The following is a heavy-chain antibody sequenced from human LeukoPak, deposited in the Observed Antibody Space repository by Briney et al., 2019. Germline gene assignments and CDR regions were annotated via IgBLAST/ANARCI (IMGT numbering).Heavy chain of an antibody. CDR1: GFTFSSYA. J-gene: IGHJ6*02. CDR2: ISYDGSNK. D-gene: IGHD6-13*01. V-gene: IGHV3-30-3*01. CDR3: ARDTRRDSSCWYHTSYYYYGMDV. Sequence: PGGSLRLSCAASGFTFSSYAMHWVRQAPGKGLEWVAVISYDGSNKYYADSVKGRFTISRDNSKNTLYLQMNSLRAEDTAVYYCARDTRRDSSCWYHTSYYYYGMDVWGQGTTVTVSS.